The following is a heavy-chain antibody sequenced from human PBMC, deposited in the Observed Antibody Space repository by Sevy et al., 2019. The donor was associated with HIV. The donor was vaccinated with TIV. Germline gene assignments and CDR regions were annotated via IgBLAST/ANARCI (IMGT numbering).Heavy chain of an antibody. CDR1: GGSINSDSYY. CDR3: ARFEYGDYVSHFEY. D-gene: IGHD2-21*02. CDR2: IYYSGTT. V-gene: IGHV4-39*01. J-gene: IGHJ4*02. Sequence: SETLSLTCTVSGGSINSDSYYWGLIRQPPGKGLEWIGNIYYSGTTYYNPSLKSRVTISVDTSKNQFSLKLSSVTAADTAVYYCARFEYGDYVSHFEYWGQGTLVTVSS.